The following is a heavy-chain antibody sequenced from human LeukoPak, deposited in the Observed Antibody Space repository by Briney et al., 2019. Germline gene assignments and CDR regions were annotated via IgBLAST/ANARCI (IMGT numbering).Heavy chain of an antibody. CDR2: INTDGSTI. CDR3: ARGDYGDYSDY. J-gene: IGHJ4*02. D-gene: IGHD4-17*01. Sequence: GGSLRLSCAASGFTFGNYWMHWVRQVPGKGLVWVSRINTDGSTITYADSVKGRFTISRDNAKNKVYLQMSSLRAEDTAVYYCARGDYGDYSDYWGQGTLIIVSS. CDR1: GFTFGNYW. V-gene: IGHV3-74*01.